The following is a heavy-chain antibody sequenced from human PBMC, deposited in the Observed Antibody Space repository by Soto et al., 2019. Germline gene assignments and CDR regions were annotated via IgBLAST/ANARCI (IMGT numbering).Heavy chain of an antibody. D-gene: IGHD1-26*01. J-gene: IGHJ6*02. Sequence: SETLSLTCTVSGGSISSSSYYWGWIRQPPGKGLEWIGSIYYSGSTYYNPSLKSRVTISVDTSKNQFSLKLSSVTATDTAVYYCASLANSGSYYYYYGMDVWGQGTTVTVSS. V-gene: IGHV4-39*01. CDR2: IYYSGST. CDR3: ASLANSGSYYYYYGMDV. CDR1: GGSISSSSYY.